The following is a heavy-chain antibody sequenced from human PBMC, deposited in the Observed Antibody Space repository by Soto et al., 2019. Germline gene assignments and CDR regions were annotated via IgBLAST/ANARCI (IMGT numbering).Heavy chain of an antibody. CDR2: IIPIFGTA. CDR3: ARGPAVAAAEGKYYYYHGMDV. CDR1: GGTFSSCA. Sequence: SVKVSCKASGGTFSSCAISWVRQAPGEGLEWMGGIIPIFGTANYAQKFQGRVTITADKSTSTAYMELSSLRSEDTAVYYCARGPAVAAAEGKYYYYHGMDVWGQGTTVTVSS. J-gene: IGHJ6*02. V-gene: IGHV1-69*06. D-gene: IGHD6-13*01.